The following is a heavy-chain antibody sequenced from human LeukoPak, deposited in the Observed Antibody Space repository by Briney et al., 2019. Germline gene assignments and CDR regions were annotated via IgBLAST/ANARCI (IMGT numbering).Heavy chain of an antibody. Sequence: GGSLRLSCAASGFTFSNYAMSWVRQAPGKGLEWVSVIYSGGSTYYADSVKGRFTISRDNSKNTLYLQMNSLRAEDTAVYYCAREFDYKGAFDIWGQGTMVTVSS. CDR1: GFTFSNYA. CDR2: IYSGGST. J-gene: IGHJ3*02. V-gene: IGHV3-53*01. D-gene: IGHD4-11*01. CDR3: AREFDYKGAFDI.